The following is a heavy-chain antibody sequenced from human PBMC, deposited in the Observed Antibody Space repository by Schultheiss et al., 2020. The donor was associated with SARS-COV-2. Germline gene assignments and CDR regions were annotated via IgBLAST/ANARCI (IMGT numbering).Heavy chain of an antibody. CDR1: GGSFTGAY. J-gene: IGHJ6*02. Sequence: SETLSLTCGVSGGSFTGAYWTWVRQSPVQGLEWIGEIDHSGSTNFNPSLKSRVTISVDTSKNQFSLKLSSVTAADTAVYYCARGRYYYYYGMDVWGQGTTVTVSS. CDR2: IDHSGST. V-gene: IGHV4-34*01. CDR3: ARGRYYYYYGMDV.